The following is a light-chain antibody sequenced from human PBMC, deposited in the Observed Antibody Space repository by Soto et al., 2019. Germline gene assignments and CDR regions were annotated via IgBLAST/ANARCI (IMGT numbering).Light chain of an antibody. CDR2: AAS. J-gene: IGKJ1*01. CDR3: QQSYSTPWT. CDR1: QSISNY. V-gene: IGKV1-39*01. Sequence: DLQMTQSPSSLSASVGDRVTITCRASQSISNYLSWYQQIPGKAPRLLIYAASTLRSGVSSRFSGSGSGTDFTLTISSLQPEDFATYYCQQSYSTPWTFGQGTKGEIK.